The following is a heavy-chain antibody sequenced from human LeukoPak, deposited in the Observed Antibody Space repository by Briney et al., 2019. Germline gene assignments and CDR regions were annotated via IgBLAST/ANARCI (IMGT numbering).Heavy chain of an antibody. J-gene: IGHJ4*02. D-gene: IGHD3-22*01. Sequence: PSETLSLTXAVYGGSFSGYYWSWIRQPPGKGLEWIGEINHSGSTNYNPSLKSRVTISVDTSKNQFSLKLSSVTAADTAVYYCARARLIPYYFDCWGQGTLVTVSS. V-gene: IGHV4-34*01. CDR1: GGSFSGYY. CDR3: ARARLIPYYFDC. CDR2: INHSGST.